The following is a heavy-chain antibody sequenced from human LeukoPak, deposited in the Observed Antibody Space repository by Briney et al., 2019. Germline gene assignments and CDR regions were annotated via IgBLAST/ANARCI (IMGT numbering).Heavy chain of an antibody. V-gene: IGHV1-18*01. CDR3: ARTGALAKYCSGGSCYSHYYYMDV. CDR1: GYTFTSYG. D-gene: IGHD2-15*01. Sequence: ASVKVSCKASGYTFTSYGISWVRQAPRQGLEWMGWISAYNGNTSYAQKLQGRVTMTTDTSTSTAYMELRSLRSDDTAVYYCARTGALAKYCSGGSCYSHYYYMDVWGKGTTVTVSS. CDR2: ISAYNGNT. J-gene: IGHJ6*03.